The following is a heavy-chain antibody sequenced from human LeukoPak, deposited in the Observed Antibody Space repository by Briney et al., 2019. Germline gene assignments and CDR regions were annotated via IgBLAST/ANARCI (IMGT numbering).Heavy chain of an antibody. D-gene: IGHD3-3*01. V-gene: IGHV3-21*01. CDR2: ISSSSSYI. J-gene: IGHJ6*03. CDR1: GFTFSSYS. CDR3: ARVGGQRFLEWLSYYYYMDV. Sequence: PGGSLRLSCAASGFTFSSYSMNWVRQAPGKGPEWVSSISSSSSYIYYADSVKGRFTISRDNAKNSLYLQMNSLRAEDTAVYYCARVGGQRFLEWLSYYYYMDVWGKGTTVTVSS.